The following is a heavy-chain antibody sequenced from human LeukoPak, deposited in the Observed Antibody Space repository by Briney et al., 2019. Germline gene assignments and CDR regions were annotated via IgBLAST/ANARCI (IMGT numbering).Heavy chain of an antibody. J-gene: IGHJ5*02. CDR1: GFSLSNARMG. Sequence: ESGPTLVSPTETLTLTCTVSGFSLSNARMGVSWIRQPPGKALEWFAHIFSNDEKSYSTSLKSRLTISKDTSKSQVVLTMTNMDPVDTATYYCARMMEDIVVVPAPNWFDPWGQGTLVTVSS. V-gene: IGHV2-26*01. D-gene: IGHD2-2*01. CDR2: IFSNDEK. CDR3: ARMMEDIVVVPAPNWFDP.